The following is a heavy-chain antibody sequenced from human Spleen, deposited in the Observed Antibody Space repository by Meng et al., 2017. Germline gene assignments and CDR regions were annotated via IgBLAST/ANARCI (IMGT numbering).Heavy chain of an antibody. CDR2: ISRNSNYI. J-gene: IGHJ4*02. Sequence: EVQLVESGGGLVKPGGSLRLSCAASGFTFNTYGMNWVRQAPGKGLEWVSSISRNSNYIYYADSVKGRFTISRDNAKNSLYLQMSSLRVEDTAVYYCARDARTNILTGYFPDYWGQGTLVTVSS. D-gene: IGHD3-9*01. CDR1: GFTFNTYG. V-gene: IGHV3-21*02. CDR3: ARDARTNILTGYFPDY.